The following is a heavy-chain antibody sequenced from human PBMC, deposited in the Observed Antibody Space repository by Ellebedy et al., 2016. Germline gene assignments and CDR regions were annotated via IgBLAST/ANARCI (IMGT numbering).Heavy chain of an antibody. CDR1: GGSTSSGTYY. D-gene: IGHD3-3*01. CDR2: IYTSGSP. J-gene: IGHJ4*02. CDR3: ASLTIPGGSDS. Sequence: SETLSLXXTVSGGSTSSGTYYWTWIRQPAGKGLEWIGRIYTSGSPVYNPSLKSRVTMSLDTSKNHFSLELNSVTAADTAVYYCASLTIPGGSDSWGQGILVTVSS. V-gene: IGHV4-61*02.